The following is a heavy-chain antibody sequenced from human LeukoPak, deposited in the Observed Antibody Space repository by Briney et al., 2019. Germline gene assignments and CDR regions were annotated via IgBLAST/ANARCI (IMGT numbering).Heavy chain of an antibody. CDR3: ARVGTPFLEWLKLPVGVWFDP. CDR1: GGTFSSYA. D-gene: IGHD3-3*02. J-gene: IGHJ5*02. Sequence: GSSVKVSCKASGGTFSSYAISWVRQAPGRGLEWMGGIIPIFGTANYAQKFQGRVTITADESTSTAYMELSSLRSEDTAVYYCARVGTPFLEWLKLPVGVWFDPWGQGTLVTVSS. V-gene: IGHV1-69*01. CDR2: IIPIFGTA.